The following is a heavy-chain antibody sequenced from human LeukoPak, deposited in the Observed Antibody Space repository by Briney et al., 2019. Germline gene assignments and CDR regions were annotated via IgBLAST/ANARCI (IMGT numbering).Heavy chain of an antibody. CDR3: ARGQGATVPQVGKTWFDP. CDR1: IDSFSNYH. V-gene: IGHV4-34*01. CDR2: VNESGGT. D-gene: IGHD1-26*01. Sequence: SETLSLTCAVYIDSFSNYHWNWIRQTPAKGMEWIGEVNESGGTNISPSLRRRVILSVDTSKNQFSLKLISVTVLDTAIYYCARGQGATVPQVGKTWFDPWGQGTRVTVSS. J-gene: IGHJ5*02.